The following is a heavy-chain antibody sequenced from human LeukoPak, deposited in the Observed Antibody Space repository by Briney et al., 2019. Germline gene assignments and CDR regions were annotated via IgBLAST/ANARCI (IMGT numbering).Heavy chain of an antibody. Sequence: GASVKVSCKASGYTFTGYYMHWVRQAPGQGLEWMGIINPSGGSTSYAQKFQGRVTMTRDTSTSTVYMELSSLRSEDTAVYYCAREKRGSYYGNSLSDYWGQGTLVTVSS. CDR2: INPSGGST. CDR3: AREKRGSYYGNSLSDY. V-gene: IGHV1-46*01. D-gene: IGHD1-26*01. J-gene: IGHJ4*02. CDR1: GYTFTGYY.